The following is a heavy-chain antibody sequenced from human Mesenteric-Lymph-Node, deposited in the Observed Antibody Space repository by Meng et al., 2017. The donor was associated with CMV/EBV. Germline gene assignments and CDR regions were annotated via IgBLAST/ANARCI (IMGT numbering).Heavy chain of an antibody. CDR2: ISSSGSTI. CDR3: ARGQMYYDFWSGTQNWFDP. J-gene: IGHJ5*02. D-gene: IGHD3-3*01. V-gene: IGHV3-48*03. CDR1: GFTFSSYE. Sequence: GESLKISCAASGFTFSSYEMNWVRQAAGKGLEWVSYISSSGSTIYYADSVKGRFTISRDNAKNSLYLQMNSLRAEDTAVYYCARGQMYYDFWSGTQNWFDPWGQGTLVTVSS.